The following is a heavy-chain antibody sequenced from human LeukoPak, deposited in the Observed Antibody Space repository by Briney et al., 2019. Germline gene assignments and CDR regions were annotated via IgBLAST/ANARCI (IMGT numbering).Heavy chain of an antibody. D-gene: IGHD3-3*01. CDR3: ARGVRSAPGWFDP. Sequence: SVKVSCQASVGTFSSHAIRWVRQAPGPGLEWIGGIIPIFGTANYAQKFQGRVTITADESTSTAYMELSSLRSEDTAVYYCARGVRSAPGWFDPWGQGTLVTVSS. CDR2: IIPIFGTA. J-gene: IGHJ5*02. V-gene: IGHV1-69*01. CDR1: VGTFSSHA.